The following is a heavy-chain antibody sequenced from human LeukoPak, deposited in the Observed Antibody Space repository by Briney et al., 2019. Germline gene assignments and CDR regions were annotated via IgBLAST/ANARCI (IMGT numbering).Heavy chain of an antibody. Sequence: PSETLSLTCAVYGGSFSGYYWSWIRQPPGKGLEWIGEINHSGSTNYNPSLKSRVTISVDTSKNQFSLKLSSVTAADTAVYYCASDSSGWYGGDYWGQGTLVTVSS. CDR2: INHSGST. J-gene: IGHJ4*02. CDR1: GGSFSGYY. D-gene: IGHD6-19*01. CDR3: ASDSSGWYGGDY. V-gene: IGHV4-34*01.